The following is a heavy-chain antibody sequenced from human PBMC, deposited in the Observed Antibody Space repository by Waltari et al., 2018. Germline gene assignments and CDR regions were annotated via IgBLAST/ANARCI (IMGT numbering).Heavy chain of an antibody. Sequence: QVQLQQWGAGVLKPSETLSLTCVVNGGSFGSFWWSWIRQPPGKGLQWIGEIAQSDHPNYKPSLTSRVTISIDTSKNQFYLNLRSVAAADTAVYYCARHRHPGHSFDIWGQGASVLVSS. V-gene: IGHV4-34*02. CDR3: ARHRHPGHSFDI. J-gene: IGHJ3*02. D-gene: IGHD3-16*02. CDR1: GGSFGSFW. CDR2: IAQSDHP.